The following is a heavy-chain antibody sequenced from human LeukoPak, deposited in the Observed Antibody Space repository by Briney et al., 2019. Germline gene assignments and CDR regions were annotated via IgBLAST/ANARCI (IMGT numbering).Heavy chain of an antibody. J-gene: IGHJ5*02. CDR2: FDNSGSS. V-gene: IGHV4-59*01. CDR3: ARVPWVGWFDP. CDR1: GGSISRYY. Sequence: SETLSLTCIVSGGSISRYYWSWIRQPPGKGLEWIGYFDNSGSSNYNPSLKNRLTISEDTSKNQFSLKLSSVTAAGTAVYYCARVPWVGWFDPWGQGTLDTVSS. D-gene: IGHD3-10*01.